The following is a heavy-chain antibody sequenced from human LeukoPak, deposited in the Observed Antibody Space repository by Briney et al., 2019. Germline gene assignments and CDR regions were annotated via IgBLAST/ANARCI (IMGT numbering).Heavy chain of an antibody. V-gene: IGHV1-69*06. J-gene: IGHJ6*03. D-gene: IGHD3-3*01. Sequence: SVKVSCKASGYTFTSYDINWVRQATGQGLEWMGGIIPIFGTVNYAQKFQGRVTITADKSTSTAYMELSSLRSEDTAVYYCARSLFRFLEWSYRSYYYYYMDVWGKGTTVTVSS. CDR2: IIPIFGTV. CDR1: GYTFTSYD. CDR3: ARSLFRFLEWSYRSYYYYYMDV.